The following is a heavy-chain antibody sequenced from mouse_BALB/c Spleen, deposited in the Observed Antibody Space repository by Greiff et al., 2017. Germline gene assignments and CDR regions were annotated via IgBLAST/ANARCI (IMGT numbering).Heavy chain of an antibody. J-gene: IGHJ2*01. D-gene: IGHD1-1*01. Sequence: DVHLVESGGGLVKPGGSLKLSCAASGFAFSSYDMSWVRQTPEKRLEWVAYISSGGGSTYYPDTVKGRFTITIDNAKNTQYLQMSSLKSEDTAMYYCARHLYYGSSPYAFDYWGQGTTLTVSS. V-gene: IGHV5-12-1*01. CDR2: ISSGGGST. CDR1: GFAFSSYD. CDR3: ARHLYYGSSPYAFDY.